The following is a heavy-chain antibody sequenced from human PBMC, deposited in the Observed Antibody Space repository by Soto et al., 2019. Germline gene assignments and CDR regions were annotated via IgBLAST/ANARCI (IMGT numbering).Heavy chain of an antibody. CDR2: ISVSGGST. CDR1: GFTFSSYV. V-gene: IGHV3-23*01. Sequence: EVQLLESGGGLVQPGGSLRLSCAASGFTFSSYVMSWFRRAPGKGLEWVSTISVSGGSTYYADSVEGRFTFSRDNSKNTLHLLMNSLGGEDTAVYYCAKGGRNGWYDAFDIWGQGTMVTVSS. D-gene: IGHD6-19*01. J-gene: IGHJ3*02. CDR3: AKGGRNGWYDAFDI.